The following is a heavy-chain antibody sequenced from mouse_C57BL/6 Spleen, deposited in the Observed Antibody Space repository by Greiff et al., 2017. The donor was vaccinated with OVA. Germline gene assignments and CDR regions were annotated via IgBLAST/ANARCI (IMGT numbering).Heavy chain of an antibody. CDR3: TRRHYDYRYWYFDV. Sequence: KQSGAALVRPGASVTLSCKASGYTFTDYEMHWVKQTPVHGLEWIGAIDPETGGTAYNQKFKGKAILTADKSSSTAYMELRSLTSEDSAVYYCTRRHYDYRYWYFDVWGTGTTVTVSS. J-gene: IGHJ1*03. CDR2: IDPETGGT. CDR1: GYTFTDYE. V-gene: IGHV1-15*01. D-gene: IGHD2-4*01.